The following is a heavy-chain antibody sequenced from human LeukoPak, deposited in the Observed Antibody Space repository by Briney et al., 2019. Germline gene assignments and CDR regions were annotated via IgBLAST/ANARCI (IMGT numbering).Heavy chain of an antibody. Sequence: SETLSLTCSVSGGSISSSSYHWDWIRQSPGKGLEWIGNIFYSGSPNYNPSLKSRVTISFDTSKNQFSLKLSSVTAADTAVYYCARVGHLAAAGTYDYWGQGTLVTVSS. V-gene: IGHV4-61*05. CDR2: IFYSGSP. CDR1: GGSISSSSYH. CDR3: ARVGHLAAAGTYDY. J-gene: IGHJ4*02. D-gene: IGHD6-13*01.